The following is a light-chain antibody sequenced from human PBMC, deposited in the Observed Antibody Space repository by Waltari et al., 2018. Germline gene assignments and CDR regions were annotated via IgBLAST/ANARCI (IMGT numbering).Light chain of an antibody. V-gene: IGLV2-23*02. CDR2: EVI. J-gene: IGLJ1*01. Sequence: QSALTQPASVSGTPGQSITISCTGTTSDVGNYDLVSWYQQHPGKAPKLLICEVIKRASGGSSRFSCSKSGNTASLTISGLQAEDEADYYCCSYAGRGTYVFGSGTKVTVL. CDR3: CSYAGRGTYV. CDR1: TSDVGNYDL.